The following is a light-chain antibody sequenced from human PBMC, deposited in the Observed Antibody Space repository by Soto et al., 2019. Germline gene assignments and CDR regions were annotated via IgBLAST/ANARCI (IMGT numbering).Light chain of an antibody. CDR3: QQSCTTQWT. CDR2: AAS. V-gene: IGKV1-39*01. J-gene: IGKJ1*01. CDR1: QNISSY. Sequence: DIQMTQSPSSLSASVGDRVTIACRASQNISSYLNWYQQKPGKAPKLLIYAASSLQSGVPSRFSGSGSGTDFTLTISSLQSEDFATYYCQQSCTTQWTFGQGTKV.